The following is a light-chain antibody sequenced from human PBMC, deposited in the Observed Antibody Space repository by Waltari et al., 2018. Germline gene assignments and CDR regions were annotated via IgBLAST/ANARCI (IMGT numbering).Light chain of an antibody. CDR3: QTWDSTTSVV. V-gene: IGLV3-1*01. Sequence: SYELTQPPSVSVSPGQTASITCSGDKLGEEYVCWYQQKSGQSPILVIYDDSKRPSGIPERFSGSNSGNTATLTISGTQAIDEADYYCQTWDSTTSVVFGRGTKLTVL. J-gene: IGLJ2*01. CDR1: KLGEEY. CDR2: DDS.